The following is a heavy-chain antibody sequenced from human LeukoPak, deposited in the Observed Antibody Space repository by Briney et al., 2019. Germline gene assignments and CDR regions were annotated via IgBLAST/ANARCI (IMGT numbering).Heavy chain of an antibody. Sequence: GGSLRLSGAASGFTFNSYCMHWVRQAPGKGLVWVSRINSDGSSTSYADSVKGRFTISRDNAKNTLYLQMNSLRAEDTAVYYCAELGITMIGGVWGKGTTVTISS. CDR3: AELGITMIGGV. J-gene: IGHJ6*04. V-gene: IGHV3-74*01. CDR1: GFTFNSYC. D-gene: IGHD3-10*02. CDR2: INSDGSST.